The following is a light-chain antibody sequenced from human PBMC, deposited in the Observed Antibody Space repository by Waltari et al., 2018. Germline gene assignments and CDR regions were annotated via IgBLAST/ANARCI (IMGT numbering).Light chain of an antibody. CDR1: QGINNW. J-gene: IGKJ4*01. CDR3: QQSNGFPLT. V-gene: IGKV1-12*01. Sequence: DIQMTQSPSSVSAPVGARVTITCRASQGINNWLAWYQQKPGKAPKLLIYSASTLQSGVPSRFSGSGSGTEFTLTIGSLRPEDFATYYCQQSNGFPLTFGGGTRVEI. CDR2: SAS.